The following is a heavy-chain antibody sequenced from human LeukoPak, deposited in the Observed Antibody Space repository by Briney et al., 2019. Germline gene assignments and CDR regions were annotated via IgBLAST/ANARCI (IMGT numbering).Heavy chain of an antibody. CDR2: IYYSGST. CDR3: ASQYCSSTSCYIYDY. D-gene: IGHD2-2*02. V-gene: IGHV4-30-4*08. CDR1: GGSITSGDYY. Sequence: SETLSLTCTVSGGSITSGDYYWSWIRPPPGKGLEWIGYIYYSGSTYYNPSLKSRLTRSVDTSKNQFSLKLSSVTAADTAVYYCASQYCSSTSCYIYDYWGQGTLVTVSS. J-gene: IGHJ4*02.